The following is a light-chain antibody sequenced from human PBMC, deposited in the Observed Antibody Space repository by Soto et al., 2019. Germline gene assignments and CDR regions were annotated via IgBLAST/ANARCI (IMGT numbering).Light chain of an antibody. CDR3: CSYTVSGTYV. Sequence: QSALTQPASVSGSPRQSITISCTGTSSDVGGYNYVSWYQQHPGKAPKLMIYAVSNRPSGVSNRFSGSKSGNTATLTISGLQAEDEADYYCCSYTVSGTYVFGTGTKVTVL. J-gene: IGLJ1*01. CDR1: SSDVGGYNY. CDR2: AVS. V-gene: IGLV2-14*01.